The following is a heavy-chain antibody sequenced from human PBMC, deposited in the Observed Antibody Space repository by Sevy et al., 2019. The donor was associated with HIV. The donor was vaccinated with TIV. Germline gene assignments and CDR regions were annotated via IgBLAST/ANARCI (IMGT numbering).Heavy chain of an antibody. V-gene: IGHV3-30*04. CDR1: GFTFSDYA. CDR3: ARDRGELLSSAFDY. D-gene: IGHD1-26*01. J-gene: IGHJ4*02. Sequence: GGSLRLSCAASGFTFSDYAMHWVRQAPGKGLEWVAVISYDGRNNKYNADPVKGRFTISRDNSKNTLYLQMNSLRAEDTAIYYCARDRGELLSSAFDYWGQGTLVTVSS. CDR2: ISYDGRNNK.